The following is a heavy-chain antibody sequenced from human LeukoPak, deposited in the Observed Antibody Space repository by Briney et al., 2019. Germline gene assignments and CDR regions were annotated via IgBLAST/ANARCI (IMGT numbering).Heavy chain of an antibody. J-gene: IGHJ6*03. CDR1: GYSFTRYW. D-gene: IGHD3-10*01. CDR2: IYPGESDT. Sequence: GESLKISCKGSGYSFTRYWIGWVRQMPGRGLEWMGIIYPGESDTRYSPSFQGQVTISADKSISTAYLQWSSLKASDTAMYYCARVQEGYGSGRRDNYYYYYMDVWGKGTTVTISS. V-gene: IGHV5-51*01. CDR3: ARVQEGYGSGRRDNYYYYYMDV.